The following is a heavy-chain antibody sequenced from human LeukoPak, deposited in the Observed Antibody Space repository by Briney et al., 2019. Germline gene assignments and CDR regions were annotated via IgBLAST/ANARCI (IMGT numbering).Heavy chain of an antibody. D-gene: IGHD6-19*01. Sequence: PGGSLRLSCAASGFTFSSYWMSWVRQAPGKGLEWVANIKQDGSEKYYVDSVKGRFTISRDNSKNTLYLQMNSLRAEDTAVYYCAKSQGSIAVAGSLFDYWGQGTLVTVSS. V-gene: IGHV3-7*03. CDR1: GFTFSSYW. J-gene: IGHJ4*02. CDR2: IKQDGSEK. CDR3: AKSQGSIAVAGSLFDY.